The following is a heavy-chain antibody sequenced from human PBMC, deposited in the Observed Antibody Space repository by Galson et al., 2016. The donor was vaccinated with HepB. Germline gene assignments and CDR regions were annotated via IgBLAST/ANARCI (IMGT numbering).Heavy chain of an antibody. J-gene: IGHJ4*02. CDR1: GYSFISQW. CDR3: VRRSPTIWYFDY. Sequence: QSGAEVKKPGESLKISCKGSGYSFISQWIGWVRQMPGKGLEWMGIIYPGDSDTRYSPSFQGQVTISADESTTTAFLRWNSLKASDTAMYYCVRRSPTIWYFDYWGQGTLVTVSS. V-gene: IGHV5-51*01. CDR2: IYPGDSDT.